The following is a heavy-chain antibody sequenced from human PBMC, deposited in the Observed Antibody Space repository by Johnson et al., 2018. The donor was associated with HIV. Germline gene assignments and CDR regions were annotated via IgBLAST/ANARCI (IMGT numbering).Heavy chain of an antibody. CDR3: ARDHMDQGHIISAFHM. D-gene: IGHD3-10*01. J-gene: IGHJ3*02. Sequence: QLVESGGGVVQPGRSLRLSCAASQLTLSSYCMNCVRQAPGNALELVGQVNPNGGSPYLIASGKDRFNTPRDNAKNPRYLQMNSLRAQDTAVYYCARDHMDQGHIISAFHMWGQGTMVTVSS. V-gene: IGHV3-25*04. CDR1: QLTLSSYC. CDR2: VNPNGGSP.